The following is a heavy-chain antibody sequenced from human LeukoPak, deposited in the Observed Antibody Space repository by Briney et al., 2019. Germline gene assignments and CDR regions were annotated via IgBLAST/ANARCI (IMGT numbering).Heavy chain of an antibody. J-gene: IGHJ5*02. V-gene: IGHV4-59*01. CDR1: GGSISSYY. CDR2: IYYSGST. Sequence: PSETLSLTCTVSGGSISSYYWSWIRQPPGKGLEWIGYIYYSGSTNYNPSLKSRVTISVDTSKNQFSLKLSSVTAAYTAVYYCAAVRGVGTFDPWGQGTLVTVSS. D-gene: IGHD3-10*01. CDR3: AAVRGVGTFDP.